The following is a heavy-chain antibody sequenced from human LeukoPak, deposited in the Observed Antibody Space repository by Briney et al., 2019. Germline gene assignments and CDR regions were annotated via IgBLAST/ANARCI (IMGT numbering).Heavy chain of an antibody. D-gene: IGHD6-19*01. V-gene: IGHV3-30*18. CDR1: GFTFSSYV. CDR2: ISYDGSNK. J-gene: IGHJ4*02. CDR3: AKDRGKYSSGKDGL. Sequence: GRSLRLSCAASGFTFSSYVMHWVRQAPGKGLEWVAVISYDGSNKYYADSVKGRFTISRDNSKNTLYLQMNSLRAEDTAVYYCAKDRGKYSSGKDGLRGQGTLVTVSS.